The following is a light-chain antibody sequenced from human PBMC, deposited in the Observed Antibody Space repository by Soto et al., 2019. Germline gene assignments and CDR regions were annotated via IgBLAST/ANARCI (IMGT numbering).Light chain of an antibody. J-gene: IGLJ3*02. CDR1: SSDVGDYNY. CDR3: SSYTSSNTWV. CDR2: EVS. V-gene: IGLV2-14*01. Sequence: QSALTQPASVSGSPGQSITISCTGTSSDVGDYNYVSWYQQHPGKAPKLMTYEVSNRPSGVSNRFSGSKSGNTASLTISGLQAEDEADYYCSSYTSSNTWVFGGGTKLTVL.